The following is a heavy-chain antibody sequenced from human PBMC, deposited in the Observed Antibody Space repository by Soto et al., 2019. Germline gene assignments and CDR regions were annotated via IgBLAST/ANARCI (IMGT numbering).Heavy chain of an antibody. V-gene: IGHV3-74*01. CDR3: ARGVAGAGGSYGMDV. CDR2: INSDGSSR. CDR1: GFTFSSDW. J-gene: IGHJ6*02. D-gene: IGHD6-13*01. Sequence: EVQLVESGGGLVQPGGSLRLSCVASGFTFSSDWMHWVRQAPGKGLVWVSRINSDGSSRSSGDSVKGRFTISRDNAKNSLYLQMNSLGAEDTAVYYCARGVAGAGGSYGMDVWGQGTTVTVSS.